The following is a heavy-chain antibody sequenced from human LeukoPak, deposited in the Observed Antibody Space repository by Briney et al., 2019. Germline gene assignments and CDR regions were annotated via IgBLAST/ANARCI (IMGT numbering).Heavy chain of an antibody. V-gene: IGHV3-30*14. Sequence: PGRSLRLSCAASGFTFSSYAMHWVRQAPGKGLEWVAVISYDGSNKYYADSVKGRFTISRDNSKNTLFLQMSSLRAEDTAVYYCVRGCTSTSCQETGKYWGQGTLVTVSS. D-gene: IGHD2-2*01. J-gene: IGHJ4*02. CDR1: GFTFSSYA. CDR2: ISYDGSNK. CDR3: VRGCTSTSCQETGKY.